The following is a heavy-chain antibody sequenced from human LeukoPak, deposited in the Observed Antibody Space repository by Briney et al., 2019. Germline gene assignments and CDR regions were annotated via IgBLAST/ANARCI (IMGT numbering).Heavy chain of an antibody. CDR1: GGSISSYC. D-gene: IGHD5-18*01. CDR3: ARHVYSLGDLDY. CDR2: IYYSGST. J-gene: IGHJ4*02. V-gene: IGHV4-59*08. Sequence: SETLSLTCTVSGGSISSYCWSWIRQPPGKGLEWIGYIYYSGSTNYNPSLKSRVTISVDTSKNQFSLKLSSVTAADTAVYYCARHVYSLGDLDYWGQGTLVTVSS.